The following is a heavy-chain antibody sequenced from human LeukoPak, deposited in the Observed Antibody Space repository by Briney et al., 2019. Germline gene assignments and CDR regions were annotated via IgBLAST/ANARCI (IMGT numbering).Heavy chain of an antibody. Sequence: GGSLRLSCAASGFSFRSYGMHWVRQAPGKGLEWVALIWYDGSNENYADSVKGRFSISRDNSKNTLYLRMSGLRADDTAVYYCASFDGDYFFDYWGQGVMVTVSS. J-gene: IGHJ4*02. CDR3: ASFDGDYFFDY. CDR1: GFSFRSYG. D-gene: IGHD4-17*01. V-gene: IGHV3-33*01. CDR2: IWYDGSNE.